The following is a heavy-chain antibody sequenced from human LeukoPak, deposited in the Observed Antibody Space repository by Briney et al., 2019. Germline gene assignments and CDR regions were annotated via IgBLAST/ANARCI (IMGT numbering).Heavy chain of an antibody. J-gene: IGHJ4*02. V-gene: IGHV1-69*13. Sequence: ASVKVSCKASGGTFSSYAISWVRQAPGQGLEWMGGIIPIFGTANYAQKFQGRVTITADESTSTAYMELSSLRSEDAAVYYCARDLGATAFDYWGQGTLVTVSS. CDR3: ARDLGATAFDY. D-gene: IGHD1-26*01. CDR1: GGTFSSYA. CDR2: IIPIFGTA.